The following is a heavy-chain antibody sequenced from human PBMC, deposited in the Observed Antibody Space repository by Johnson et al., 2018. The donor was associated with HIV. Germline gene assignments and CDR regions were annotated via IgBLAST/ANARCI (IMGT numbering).Heavy chain of an antibody. V-gene: IGHV3-30*04. CDR1: GFTFSSYA. J-gene: IGHJ3*02. Sequence: QVQLVESGGGVVQPGRSLRLSCAASGFTFSSYAMHWVRQAPGKGLEWVAVISYDGSNKNHADSVQGRFTISRDNSKNTLYLQMNSRRAEDTAVYYCARERDPERGAQKSGVYAFDIWGQGTMVTVSS. CDR2: ISYDGSNK. D-gene: IGHD3-10*01. CDR3: ARERDPERGAQKSGVYAFDI.